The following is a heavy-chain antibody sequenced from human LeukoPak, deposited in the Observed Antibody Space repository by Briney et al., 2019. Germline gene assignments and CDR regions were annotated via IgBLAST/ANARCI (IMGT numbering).Heavy chain of an antibody. V-gene: IGHV4-59*01. CDR2: MQSTGSS. Sequence: SETVSLTCSVSGDSISTYHWNWIRKPPGKGLEWIGYMQSTGSSKYNPSLKSRVNIFVDTSKNQAALILTSVTAADTAVYYCARDKRHSYGRYFDHWGQGALVTASS. J-gene: IGHJ4*02. D-gene: IGHD3-16*01. CDR1: GDSISTYH. CDR3: ARDKRHSYGRYFDH.